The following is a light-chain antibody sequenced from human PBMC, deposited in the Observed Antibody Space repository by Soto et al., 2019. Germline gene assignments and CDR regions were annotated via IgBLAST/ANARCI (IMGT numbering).Light chain of an antibody. V-gene: IGLV2-23*02. Sequence: QSVLTQPASVSGSPGQSITISCTGTSSDVGSYNLVSWYQQHPGKAPKLMIYEVSKRPSGVSNRFSGSKSGNTASLTISGLQAEDEADYYCCSYAGGTVFGGGTKVTVL. CDR1: SSDVGSYNL. J-gene: IGLJ2*01. CDR3: CSYAGGTV. CDR2: EVS.